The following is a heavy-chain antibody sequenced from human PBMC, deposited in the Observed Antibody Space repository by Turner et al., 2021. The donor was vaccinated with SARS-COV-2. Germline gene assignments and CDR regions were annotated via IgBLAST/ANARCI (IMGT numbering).Heavy chain of an antibody. J-gene: IGHJ3*01. CDR3: ARYDYRLRQGFDV. Sequence: QVQLVQSGAEVKNPGASVKVYCKASGYPFTSYDINWVRQATGQVPEWVGYMNAGSGDTGHARRFQGRDTLTRDTSINTAYMELGGLGFEDTAIYYCARYDYRLRQGFDVWGQGTKVIVSS. CDR2: MNAGSGDT. CDR1: GYPFTSYD. V-gene: IGHV1-8*01. D-gene: IGHD1-1*01.